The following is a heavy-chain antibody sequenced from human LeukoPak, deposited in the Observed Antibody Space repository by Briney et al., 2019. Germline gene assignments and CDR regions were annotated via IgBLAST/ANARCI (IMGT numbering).Heavy chain of an antibody. D-gene: IGHD6-6*01. V-gene: IGHV1-69*05. CDR1: GGTFSSYA. CDR3: ARGFSFYSSSSFDY. Sequence: SVKVSCKASGGTFSSYAVSWVRHAPGQGLEWMGGIIPIFGTANYAQKFQGRVTITTDESTSTAYMDLSSLRYEDTAVYYCARGFSFYSSSSFDYWGQGTLVTVSS. CDR2: IIPIFGTA. J-gene: IGHJ4*02.